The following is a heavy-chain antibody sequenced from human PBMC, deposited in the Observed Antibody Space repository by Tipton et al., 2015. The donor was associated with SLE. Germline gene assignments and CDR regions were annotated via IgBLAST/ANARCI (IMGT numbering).Heavy chain of an antibody. D-gene: IGHD3-22*01. CDR2: IYYSGST. CDR3: ARDWDYDSSGYRRWFDP. Sequence: TLSLTCAVYGGSFGGNYWSWIRQPPGKGLEWIGYIYYSGSTNYNPSLKSRVTISVDTSKNQFSLKLSSVTAADTAVYYCARDWDYDSSGYRRWFDPWGQGTLVTVSS. J-gene: IGHJ5*02. V-gene: IGHV4-59*01. CDR1: GGSFGGNY.